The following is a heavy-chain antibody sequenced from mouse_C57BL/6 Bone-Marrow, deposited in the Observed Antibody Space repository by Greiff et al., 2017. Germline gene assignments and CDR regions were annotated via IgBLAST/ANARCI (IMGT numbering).Heavy chain of an antibody. CDR2: ISSGGSYT. D-gene: IGHD1-1*01. CDR1: GFTFSSYG. CDR3: ARHGYYAAFDY. V-gene: IGHV5-6*02. Sequence: EVKLVESGGDLVKPGGSLKLSCAASGFTFSSYGMSWVRQTPDKRLEWVATISSGGSYTYYPDSVKGRFTISRDNAKNTQYLQMSSLKSEDTAMYYCARHGYYAAFDYWGQGTTLTVSS. J-gene: IGHJ2*01.